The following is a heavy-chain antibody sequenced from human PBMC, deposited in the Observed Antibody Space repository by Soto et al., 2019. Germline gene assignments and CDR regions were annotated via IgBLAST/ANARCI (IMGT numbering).Heavy chain of an antibody. CDR3: ARGRGGSYGGNSAHFDI. D-gene: IGHD4-17*01. CDR1: GFTFSGFG. Sequence: QVQLVESGGGVVQPGTSLRLSCEASGFTFSGFGMHWVRQAPGKGLEWVAVIWDDGSKKYYADCVKGRFTISRDNSKNALYLPMNSLRAEDTAVYYCARGRGGSYGGNSAHFDIWGQGTLVTVSS. CDR2: IWDDGSKK. J-gene: IGHJ3*02. V-gene: IGHV3-33*01.